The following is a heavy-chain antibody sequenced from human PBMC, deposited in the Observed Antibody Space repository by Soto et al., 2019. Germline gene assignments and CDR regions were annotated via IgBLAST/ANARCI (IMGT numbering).Heavy chain of an antibody. CDR2: IYYSGTT. J-gene: IGHJ4*02. CDR3: ARLGGSYAVPHFDY. V-gene: IGHV4-59*08. D-gene: IGHD1-26*01. CDR1: GGSINHYD. Sequence: SETLSLTCTVSGGSINHYDWTWIRQPPGKGLEWMSYIYYSGTTTNYNPSLKSRVTLSVDTSKNQFSLKLSSVTAADTAVYYCARLGGSYAVPHFDYWGQGTPLTVSS.